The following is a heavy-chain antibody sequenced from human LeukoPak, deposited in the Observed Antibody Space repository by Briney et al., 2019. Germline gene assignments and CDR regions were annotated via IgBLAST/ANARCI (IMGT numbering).Heavy chain of an antibody. Sequence: SETLSLTCNVSGDSISTYHWNWIRKPPGRGLEWIGYMQSTGNSNYNPSLKSRVSMSVDTSKNRIVLNLSSVTAADTAVYYCARDKRHSYGRYFDHWGQGLLVAVSS. D-gene: IGHD5-18*01. CDR1: GDSISTYH. J-gene: IGHJ4*02. CDR3: ARDKRHSYGRYFDH. CDR2: MQSTGNS. V-gene: IGHV4-59*01.